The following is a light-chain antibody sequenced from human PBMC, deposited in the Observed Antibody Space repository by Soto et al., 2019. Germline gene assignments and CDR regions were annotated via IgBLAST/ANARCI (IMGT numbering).Light chain of an antibody. V-gene: IGKV3-20*01. CDR3: QHYDRSVPIT. CDR1: QSINSAN. Sequence: EFVLTQSPGTLSLSQGEGVTLSCRTSQSINSANLAWYQQKPGQAPRLLIYGASVRATGIPDRFSGGGSGTDFTLTISRLEPEAFAVYYCQHYDRSVPITFGQGTRLEIK. CDR2: GAS. J-gene: IGKJ5*01.